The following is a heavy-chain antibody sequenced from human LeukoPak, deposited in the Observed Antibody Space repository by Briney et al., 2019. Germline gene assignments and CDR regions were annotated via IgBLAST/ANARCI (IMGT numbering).Heavy chain of an antibody. J-gene: IGHJ4*02. CDR3: ARDLICTNGVCLYYFGY. Sequence: PGGSLRLSCAASGFTFDDYGMSWVRQAPGKGLEWVSGINWNGGSTGYADSVKGRFTISRDNAKNSLYLQMNSLRAEDTALYYCARDLICTNGVCLYYFGYWGQGTLVTVSS. CDR2: INWNGGST. D-gene: IGHD2-8*01. CDR1: GFTFDDYG. V-gene: IGHV3-20*04.